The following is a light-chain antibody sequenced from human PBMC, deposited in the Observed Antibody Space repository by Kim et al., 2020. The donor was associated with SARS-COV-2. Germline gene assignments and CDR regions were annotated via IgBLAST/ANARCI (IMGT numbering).Light chain of an antibody. Sequence: SSELTQDPAVSVALGQTVRITCQGDSLSSYYATWYQQKPRQAPVLVIYGRNNRPSGITDRFSGSTSGNTASLTISGAQAEDEADFYCQSRDSGGNVVFGGGTKVTVL. J-gene: IGLJ2*01. V-gene: IGLV3-19*01. CDR1: SLSSYY. CDR3: QSRDSGGNVV. CDR2: GRN.